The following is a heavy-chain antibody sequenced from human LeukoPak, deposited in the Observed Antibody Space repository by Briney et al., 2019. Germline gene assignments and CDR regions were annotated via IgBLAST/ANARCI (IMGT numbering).Heavy chain of an antibody. CDR2: IVVGSGNT. V-gene: IGHV1-58*01. J-gene: IGHJ5*02. D-gene: IGHD3-9*01. Sequence: GTSVKVSCKASGFTFTSSAVQWVRQARGQRLEWIGWIVVGSGNTNYAQKFQERVTITRHMSTSTAYMELSSLRSEDTAVYYCAAGAYVLRYFDWLPSSPFDPWGQGTLVTVSS. CDR3: AAGAYVLRYFDWLPSSPFDP. CDR1: GFTFTSSA.